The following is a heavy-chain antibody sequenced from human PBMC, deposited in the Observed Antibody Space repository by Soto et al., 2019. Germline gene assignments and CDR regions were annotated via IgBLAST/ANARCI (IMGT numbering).Heavy chain of an antibody. CDR1: GGTFSSYA. CDR3: ARSFYGTRYWYFDL. D-gene: IGHD3-10*01. CDR2: IIPIFGTA. J-gene: IGHJ2*01. V-gene: IGHV1-69*13. Sequence: GASVKVSCKASGGTFSSYAISWVRQAPGQGLEWMGGIIPIFGTANYAQKFQGRVTITADESTSTAYMELSSLRSEDTAVYYCARSFYGTRYWYFDLWGRGTLVTVSS.